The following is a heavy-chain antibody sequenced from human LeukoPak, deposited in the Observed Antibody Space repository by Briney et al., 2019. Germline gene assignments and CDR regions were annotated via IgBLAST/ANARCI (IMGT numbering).Heavy chain of an antibody. V-gene: IGHV3-64*01. Sequence: WGSLRLSCAASGFTFSSYAMHRVGQAPGKGLEYVSAISSNGGSTYYANSVKGRFTISRDNSKNTLYLQMGSLRAEDMAVYYCARDPLRSSSWYGWFDPWGQGTLVTVSS. CDR2: ISSNGGST. D-gene: IGHD6-13*01. CDR1: GFTFSSYA. CDR3: ARDPLRSSSWYGWFDP. J-gene: IGHJ5*02.